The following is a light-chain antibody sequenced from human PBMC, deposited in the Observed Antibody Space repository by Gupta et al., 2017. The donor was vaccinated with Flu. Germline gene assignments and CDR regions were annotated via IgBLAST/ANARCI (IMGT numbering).Light chain of an antibody. V-gene: IGKV4-1*01. CDR3: QQYDSTPLT. Sequence: DIVMTQSPDSLAVSLGERATINCKSSQSVLYSSNNKNYLAWYQQKPGQPPKLLIYWASTRESGVPDRFTGSGSGTDFTLTISSLQAEDGAVYYCQQYDSTPLTFGGGTKLEIK. CDR1: QSVLYSSNNKNY. J-gene: IGKJ4*01. CDR2: WAS.